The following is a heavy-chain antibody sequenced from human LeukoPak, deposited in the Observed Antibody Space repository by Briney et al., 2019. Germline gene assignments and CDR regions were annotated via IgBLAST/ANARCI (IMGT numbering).Heavy chain of an antibody. J-gene: IGHJ4*02. V-gene: IGHV3-72*01. CDR2: SRNKANGHTT. D-gene: IGHD1-1*01. Sequence: GGSLRLSCAASGFTLSDYFMAWVRQAPGKGLEWVGRSRNKANGHTTEYPASVKGRFTVSRDFSENLFYLHMNSLGIEDTAVYYCVRGYNSFDSWGQGTLVTVSS. CDR1: GFTLSDYF. CDR3: VRGYNSFDS.